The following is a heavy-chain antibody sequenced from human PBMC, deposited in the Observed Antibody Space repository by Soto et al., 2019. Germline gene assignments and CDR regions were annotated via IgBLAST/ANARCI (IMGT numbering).Heavy chain of an antibody. V-gene: IGHV3-33*06. CDR2: IWYDGSNK. CDR3: AKDSNYVYSDSMDV. CDR1: GFTFSSYG. Sequence: PGGSLRLSCASSGFTFSSYGMYWVRQAPGKGLEWVAVIWYDGSNKYYADSVKGRFTISRDNSKNTLYLQMNSLRAEDTAVYYCAKDSNYVYSDSMDVWGQGTTVTVSS. J-gene: IGHJ6*02. D-gene: IGHD4-4*01.